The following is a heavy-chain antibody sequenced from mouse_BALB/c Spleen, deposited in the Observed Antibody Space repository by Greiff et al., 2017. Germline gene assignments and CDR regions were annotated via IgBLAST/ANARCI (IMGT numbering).Heavy chain of an antibody. CDR2: ISTYYGDA. J-gene: IGHJ1*01. CDR3: ASGGLRRGYFDV. V-gene: IGHV1S137*01. D-gene: IGHD2-4*01. CDR1: GYTFTDYA. Sequence: VKLQESGAELVRPGVSVKISCKGSGYTFTDYAMHWVKQSHAKSLEWIGVISTYYGDASYNQKFKGKATMTVDKSSSTAYMELARLTSEDSAIYYCASGGLRRGYFDVWGAGTTVTVSS.